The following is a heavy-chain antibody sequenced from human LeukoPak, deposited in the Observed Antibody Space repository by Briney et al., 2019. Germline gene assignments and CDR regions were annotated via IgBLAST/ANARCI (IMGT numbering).Heavy chain of an antibody. J-gene: IGHJ4*02. V-gene: IGHV4-34*01. D-gene: IGHD2-2*02. CDR2: INHSGST. Sequence: SETLSLTCAVYGGSFSGYYWSWIRQPPGKGLGWIGEINHSGSTNYNPSLKSRVTISVDTSKNQFSLKLSSVTAADTAVYYCAIRVPAAIMRYWGQGTLVTVSS. CDR3: AIRVPAAIMRY. CDR1: GGSFSGYY.